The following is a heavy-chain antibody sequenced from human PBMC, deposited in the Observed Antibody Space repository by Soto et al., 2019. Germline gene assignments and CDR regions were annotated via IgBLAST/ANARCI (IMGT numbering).Heavy chain of an antibody. J-gene: IGHJ5*02. V-gene: IGHV3-23*01. CDR3: AKDRYCDTPGWFDP. CDR1: GFTFRDHA. CDR2: ISANGASI. Sequence: PGESLKISCVGSGFTFRDHAMRWVRQAPGRGLEWVSAISANGASIQHADSVKGRFSVSRDNAKNTVYLQMDNLRTEDSAVYYCAKDRYCDTPGWFDPWGQGSRVTVSS. D-gene: IGHD3-22*01.